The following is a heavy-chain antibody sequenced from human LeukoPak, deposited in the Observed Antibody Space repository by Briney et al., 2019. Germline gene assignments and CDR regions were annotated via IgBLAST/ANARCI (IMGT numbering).Heavy chain of an antibody. V-gene: IGHV3-30*02. CDR1: GFTFSSYA. CDR3: AKDLGYSYGWRY. J-gene: IGHJ4*02. CDR2: IRYDGSNK. Sequence: GRSLRLSCAASGFTFSSYAMHWVRQAPGKGLEWVAFIRYDGSNKYYADSVKGRFTISRDNSKNTLYLQMNSLRAEDTAVYYCAKDLGYSYGWRYWGQGTLVTVSS. D-gene: IGHD5-18*01.